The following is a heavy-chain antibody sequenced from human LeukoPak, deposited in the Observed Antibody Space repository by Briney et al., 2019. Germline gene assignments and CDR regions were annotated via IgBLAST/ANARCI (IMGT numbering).Heavy chain of an antibody. Sequence: PGRSLTLSCAASGFPFSSYGKHWVRQAPGKGLEWVAVIWYDGSNKYYADSVKGRFTISRDNSKNTLYLQMNSLRAEDTAVYYCAKRDTIGWCQCGGWFDPWGQRTLVTVSS. D-gene: IGHD6-19*01. J-gene: IGHJ5*02. CDR2: IWYDGSNK. CDR1: GFPFSSYG. V-gene: IGHV3-33*06. CDR3: AKRDTIGWCQCGGWFDP.